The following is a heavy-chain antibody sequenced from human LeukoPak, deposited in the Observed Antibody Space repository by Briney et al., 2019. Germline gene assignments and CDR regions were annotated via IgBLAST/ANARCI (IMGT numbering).Heavy chain of an antibody. J-gene: IGHJ4*02. V-gene: IGHV3-33*01. CDR2: IWYDGSNK. CDR3: ASAVAGGYFDY. CDR1: GFTFSSYG. D-gene: IGHD6-19*01. Sequence: GRSLRLSCAASGFTFSSYGIHWVRQAPGKGLEGVAVIWYDGSNKYYADSVKGRFTISRDNSKNTLYLQMNSLRAEDTAVYYCASAVAGGYFDYWGQGTLVTVSS.